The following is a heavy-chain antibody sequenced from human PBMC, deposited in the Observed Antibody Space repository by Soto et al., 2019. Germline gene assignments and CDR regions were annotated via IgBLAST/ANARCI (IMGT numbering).Heavy chain of an antibody. CDR1: GGTFSSYA. V-gene: IGHV1-69*05. Sequence: QVQLVQSGAEVKKPGSSVKVSCKASGGTFSSYAISWVRQAPGQGLEWMGGIIPIFGTVNYAQKFQGRVTXPXXXSXXTDYMELSSLRSEDTAVYYCARGNQRWLQLWYFDLWGRGTLVTVSS. J-gene: IGHJ2*01. CDR3: ARGNQRWLQLWYFDL. CDR2: IIPIFGTV. D-gene: IGHD5-12*01.